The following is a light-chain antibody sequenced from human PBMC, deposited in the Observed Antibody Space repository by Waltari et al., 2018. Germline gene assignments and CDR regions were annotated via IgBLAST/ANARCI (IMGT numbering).Light chain of an antibody. CDR3: MQGTQFPLT. CDR1: QSLLHSNGNTY. CDR2: KVS. J-gene: IGKJ4*01. Sequence: DVVMTQSPLSLPITPGQPTSMTCRSSQSLLHSNGNTYLSWFLQKPGQPPRRLIYKVSNRDSGVPDRFSGSEAGTDFTLKISKVEAEDVGVYYCMQGTQFPLTFGGGTRVEIK. V-gene: IGKV2-30*02.